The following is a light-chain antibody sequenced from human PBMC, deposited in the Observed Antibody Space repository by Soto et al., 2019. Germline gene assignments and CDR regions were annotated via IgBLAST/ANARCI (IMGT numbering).Light chain of an antibody. V-gene: IGLV1-51*01. J-gene: IGLJ2*01. CDR2: DNN. Sequence: QSVLTQPPSVSAAPGQKVTISCSGSSSNIGNNYVSWYQQLPGTAPKLLIYDNNERPSGIPDRFSGSKSGTSATLGITGLQTGDEVDYYCGTWDGSLSAGVFGGGTKVTVL. CDR1: SSNIGNNY. CDR3: GTWDGSLSAGV.